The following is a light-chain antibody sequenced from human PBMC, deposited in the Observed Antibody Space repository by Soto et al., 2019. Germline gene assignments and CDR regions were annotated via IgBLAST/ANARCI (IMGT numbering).Light chain of an antibody. J-gene: IGLJ2*01. V-gene: IGLV2-14*01. CDR2: DVS. CDR1: SSDVGGYNY. CDR3: SSYTRSSTLE. Sequence: QSVLTQPASVSGSPGQSITISCTGTSSDVGGYNYVSWYQQHPRKAPKLMVYDVSNLPSGVSNRFSGSKSGNTASLTISGLQAEDEADYYCSSYTRSSTLEFGGGTKLTVL.